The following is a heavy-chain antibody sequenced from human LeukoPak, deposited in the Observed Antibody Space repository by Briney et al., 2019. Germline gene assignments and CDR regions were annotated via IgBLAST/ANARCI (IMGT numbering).Heavy chain of an antibody. V-gene: IGHV4-34*01. CDR2: INHSGST. D-gene: IGHD2-15*01. CDR1: GGSFSGYY. J-gene: IGHJ4*02. CDR3: ARGLAAGY. Sequence: PSETLSLTCAVYGGSFSGYYWSWIRHPPGKGLEWIGEINHSGSTNYNPSLKSRVTISVDTSKNQFSLKLSSVTAADTAVYYCARGLAAGYWGQGTLVTVSS.